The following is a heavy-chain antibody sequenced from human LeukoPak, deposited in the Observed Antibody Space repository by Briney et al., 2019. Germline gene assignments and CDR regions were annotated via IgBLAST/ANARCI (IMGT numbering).Heavy chain of an antibody. D-gene: IGHD2-2*01. Sequence: GGSLRLSCAASGFTFSSYGMHWVRQAPGKGLEWVSAISGSGASTFYADSVKGRFTISRDNSKITLYLQMNSLRAEDTALYYCAKAVVIVPSATPFDYWGQGTLVTVSS. CDR1: GFTFSSYG. J-gene: IGHJ4*02. V-gene: IGHV3-23*01. CDR3: AKAVVIVPSATPFDY. CDR2: ISGSGAST.